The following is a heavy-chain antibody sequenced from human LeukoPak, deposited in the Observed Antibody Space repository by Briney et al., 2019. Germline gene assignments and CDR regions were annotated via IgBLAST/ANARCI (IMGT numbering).Heavy chain of an antibody. CDR3: AREGNTMVRGVKLDY. CDR1: GGSISGSNW. CDR2: IYHSGST. D-gene: IGHD3-10*01. J-gene: IGHJ4*02. V-gene: IGHV4-4*02. Sequence: PSGTLSLTCAVSGGSISGSNWWSWVRQPPGKGLEWIGEIYHSGSTNYNPSLKSRVTISVDKSKNQFSLKLSSVTAADTAVYYCAREGNTMVRGVKLDYWGQGTLVTVSS.